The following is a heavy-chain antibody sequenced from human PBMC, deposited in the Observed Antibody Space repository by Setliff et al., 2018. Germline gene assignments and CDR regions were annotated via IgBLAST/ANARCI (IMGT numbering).Heavy chain of an antibody. CDR2: IKQDGREK. V-gene: IGHV3-7*02. J-gene: IGHJ3*02. CDR3: VKTHWDTWIRGAFDI. CDR1: GFSFSSYW. D-gene: IGHD3-10*01. Sequence: LRLSCAASGFSFSSYWMSWVRQAPGKGLEWVANIKQDGREKYYVDSVKGRFTISRDSSKNTLYLQMSSLRAEDTAVYYCVKTHWDTWIRGAFDIWGQGTMVTVSS.